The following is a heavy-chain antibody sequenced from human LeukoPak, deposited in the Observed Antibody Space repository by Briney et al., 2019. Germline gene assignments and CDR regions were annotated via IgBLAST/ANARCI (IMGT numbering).Heavy chain of an antibody. J-gene: IGHJ6*03. CDR1: GYSISSGYY. Sequence: PSETLSLTCAVSGYSISSGYYWGWIRQPPGKGLEWIGEINHSGSTNYNPSLKSRVTISVDTSKNQFSLKLSSVTAADTAVYYCARARSGYYYIGYYYYYMDVWGKGTTVTVSS. V-gene: IGHV4-38-2*01. CDR3: ARARSGYYYIGYYYYYMDV. D-gene: IGHD3-22*01. CDR2: INHSGST.